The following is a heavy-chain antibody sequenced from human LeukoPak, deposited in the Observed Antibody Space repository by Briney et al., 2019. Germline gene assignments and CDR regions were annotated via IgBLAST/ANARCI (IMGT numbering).Heavy chain of an antibody. CDR1: GFTFSNYG. Sequence: GRSLRLSCAASGFTFSNYGMHRVRQAPGKGLEWVAVISYDGSNKYYADSVKGRFTISRDNSKNTLYLQMNSLRAEDTAVYYCAKDKYSGSYGPLDYWGQGTLVTVSS. D-gene: IGHD1-26*01. V-gene: IGHV3-30*18. CDR3: AKDKYSGSYGPLDY. J-gene: IGHJ4*02. CDR2: ISYDGSNK.